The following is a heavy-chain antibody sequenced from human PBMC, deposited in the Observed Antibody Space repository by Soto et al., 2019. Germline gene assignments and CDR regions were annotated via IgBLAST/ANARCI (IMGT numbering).Heavy chain of an antibody. CDR2: IIPIFGTA. CDR1: GGTFSSYA. D-gene: IGHD3-10*01. J-gene: IGHJ6*02. V-gene: IGHV1-69*13. Sequence: ASVKVSCKASGGTFSSYAISWVRQAPGQGLEWMGGIIPIFGTANYAQKFQGRVTITADESTSTAYMELSSLRSEDTAVYFCGGGFYGSGSYYVYGMDVWGQGTTVTVSS. CDR3: GGGFYGSGSYYVYGMDV.